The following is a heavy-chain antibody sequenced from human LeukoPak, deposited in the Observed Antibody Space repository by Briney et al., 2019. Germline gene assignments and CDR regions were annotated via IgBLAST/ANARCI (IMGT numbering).Heavy chain of an antibody. CDR3: AKYGPQDSGSSHFDY. D-gene: IGHD1-26*01. J-gene: IGHJ4*02. V-gene: IGHV3-13*01. CDR1: GFTFSSYD. Sequence: GGSLRLSCAASGFTFSSYDMLWVRQPTGKPLEWVSTIGTAGDTYYPDSVKGRFTFSRENAKNSLYLQMNSLRAEDTAIYYCAKYGPQDSGSSHFDYWGQGALVTVSS. CDR2: IGTAGDT.